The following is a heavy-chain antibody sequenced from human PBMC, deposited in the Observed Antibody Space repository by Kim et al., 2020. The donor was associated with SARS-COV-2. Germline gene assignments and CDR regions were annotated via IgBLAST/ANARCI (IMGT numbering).Heavy chain of an antibody. J-gene: IGHJ6*02. CDR3: ATHSRGDSIALDA. D-gene: IGHD2-21*02. CDR1: GFTFSSYW. V-gene: IGHV3-74*01. CDR2: ILNDGSSA. Sequence: GGSLRLSCTVSGFTFSSYWMHWVRQAPGKGLVWVSRILNDGSSAAYADSVKGRFTISGDRAKSTWFLQMTELGAEDTGAYYCATHSRGDSIALDAWGQGTTVVVS.